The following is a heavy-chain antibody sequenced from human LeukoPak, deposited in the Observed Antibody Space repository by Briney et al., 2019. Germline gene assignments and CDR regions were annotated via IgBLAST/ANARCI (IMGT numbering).Heavy chain of an antibody. V-gene: IGHV1-69*13. D-gene: IGHD4-23*01. CDR2: ITPIFGTA. Sequence: SVKVSCKASGGTFSSYDISWVQQAPGQGLEWMGGITPIFGTAKYAQKFQGRVTITAVESMSTAYMELSSLRSEDTAVYYCARGWLAETTVVTPYNYWGQGTLVTVSS. CDR1: GGTFSSYD. CDR3: ARGWLAETTVVTPYNY. J-gene: IGHJ4*02.